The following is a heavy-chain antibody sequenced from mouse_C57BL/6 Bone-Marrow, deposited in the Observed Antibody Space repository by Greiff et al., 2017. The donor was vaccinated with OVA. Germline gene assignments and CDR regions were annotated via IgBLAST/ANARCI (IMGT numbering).Heavy chain of an antibody. V-gene: IGHV2-9*01. CDR2: IWGGGST. D-gene: IGHD1-1*01. CDR3: GNQGDDSSYYAMDY. Sequence: QVQLQQSGPGLVAPSQTLSITCTVSGFSLTSYGVDWVRQPPVKGLEWLGVIWGGGSTNYTSALMSRLSISKDNSKSQVVLKMNSLQTDDTAIYYCGNQGDDSSYYAMDYWGQGTSVNVYS. J-gene: IGHJ4*01. CDR1: GFSLTSYG.